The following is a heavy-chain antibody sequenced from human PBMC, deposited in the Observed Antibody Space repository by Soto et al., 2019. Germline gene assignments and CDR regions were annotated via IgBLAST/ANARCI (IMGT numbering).Heavy chain of an antibody. CDR2: ISGSGGST. CDR1: GFTFSSYA. J-gene: IGHJ6*02. D-gene: IGHD6-13*01. CDR3: AKVNIAEAGTLVSWIDV. V-gene: IGHV3-23*01. Sequence: PGGYLRLSCAASGFTFSSYAMSWVRQAPGKGLEWVSAISGSGGSTYYADSVKGRFTISRDNSKNTLYLQMNSLRAEDTAVYYCAKVNIAEAGTLVSWIDVWGQGTTVTVSS.